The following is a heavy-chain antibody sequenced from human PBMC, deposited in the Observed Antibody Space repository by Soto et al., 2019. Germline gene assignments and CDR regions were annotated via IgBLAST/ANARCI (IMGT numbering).Heavy chain of an antibody. CDR1: GYSFTSYW. J-gene: IGHJ5*02. D-gene: IGHD6-13*01. V-gene: IGHV5-10-1*01. CDR2: IDPSDSYT. Sequence: PGESLKISCKGSGYSFTSYWISWVRQMPGKGLEWMGRIDPSDSYTNYSPSFQGHVTISADKSISTAYLQWSSLKASDTAMYHCARSWAPPSGYSSSWSNEVHNWFDPWGQGTLVTVSS. CDR3: ARSWAPPSGYSSSWSNEVHNWFDP.